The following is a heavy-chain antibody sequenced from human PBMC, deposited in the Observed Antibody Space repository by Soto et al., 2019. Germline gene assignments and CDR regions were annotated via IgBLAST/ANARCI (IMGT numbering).Heavy chain of an antibody. CDR1: GGSISSTTYY. J-gene: IGHJ4*02. CDR2: IYYSGNS. Sequence: PSETLSLTCTVSGGSISSTTYYWGWIRQPPGKGLEWIGSIYYSGNSYYNPSLKSRVTISVDTSKNQVSLKLSSVTAADTAVYYCARREYSYESSGYYLDYWGQGTLVTVSS. D-gene: IGHD3-22*01. V-gene: IGHV4-39*01. CDR3: ARREYSYESSGYYLDY.